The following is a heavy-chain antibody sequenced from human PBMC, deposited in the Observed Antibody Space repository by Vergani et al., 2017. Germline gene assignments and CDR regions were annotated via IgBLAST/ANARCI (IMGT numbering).Heavy chain of an antibody. V-gene: IGHV3-48*01. D-gene: IGHD3-22*01. CDR2: ISSSSSTI. CDR1: GFTFSSYS. Sequence: EVQLVESGGGIVKPGGSLRLSCAASGFTFSSYSMNWVRQAPGKGLEWVSYISSSSSTIYYADSVKGRFTISRDNAKNSLYLQMNSLRAEDTAVYYCARDSPLDNYYDSSGHPPGGYWGQGTLVTVSS. J-gene: IGHJ4*02. CDR3: ARDSPLDNYYDSSGHPPGGY.